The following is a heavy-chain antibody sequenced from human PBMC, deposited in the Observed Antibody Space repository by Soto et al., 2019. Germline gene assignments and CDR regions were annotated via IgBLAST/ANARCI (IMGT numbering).Heavy chain of an antibody. J-gene: IGHJ6*02. V-gene: IGHV3-74*01. CDR1: GFDINTYW. CDR2: IKSDGSNT. CDR3: ARGIPGHYGVDV. D-gene: IGHD6-13*01. Sequence: DVQLVESGGALVQPRGSLGLSCEASGFDINTYWMHWVRQGPGKGLVWVSRIKSDGSNTDYADYVKGRFTISRDNAKNTLYLPLHSLRAEDTSVYYCARGIPGHYGVDVWGQGTTVTVSS.